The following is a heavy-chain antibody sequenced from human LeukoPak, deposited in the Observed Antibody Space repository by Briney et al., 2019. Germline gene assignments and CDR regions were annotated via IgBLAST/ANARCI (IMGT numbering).Heavy chain of an antibody. J-gene: IGHJ5*01. D-gene: IGHD2-21*01. Sequence: GGSLRLSCAVSGFTFSRYTMHWVRQAPGKGLEWVTVISEDGTNKFYAESVKGRFTVSRDNSKKTLYLKMSGLRVEDTAMYYCVKDPRDTYGTNWFVSWGQGTLLIVSS. CDR1: GFTFSRYT. V-gene: IGHV3-30*04. CDR2: ISEDGTNK. CDR3: VKDPRDTYGTNWFVS.